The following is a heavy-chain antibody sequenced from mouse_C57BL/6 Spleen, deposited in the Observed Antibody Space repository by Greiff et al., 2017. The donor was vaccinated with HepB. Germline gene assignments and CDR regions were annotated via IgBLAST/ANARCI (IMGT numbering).Heavy chain of an antibody. D-gene: IGHD1-1*01. CDR1: GYTFTDYE. CDR2: IDPETGGT. CDR3: TRDYGSSSFAH. Sequence: VQLQQSGAELVRPGASVTLSCKASGYTFTDYEMHWVKQTPVHGLEWIGAIDPETGGTAYNQKFKGKAILTADKSSSTAYMELRSLTSEDSAVYYCTRDYGSSSFAHWGQGTLVTVSA. V-gene: IGHV1-15*01. J-gene: IGHJ3*01.